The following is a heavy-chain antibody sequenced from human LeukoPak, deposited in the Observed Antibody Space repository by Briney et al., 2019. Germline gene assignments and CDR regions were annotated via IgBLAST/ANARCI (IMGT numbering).Heavy chain of an antibody. J-gene: IGHJ5*02. CDR3: ARAKYCSSTSCYRWFDP. D-gene: IGHD2-2*02. CDR2: INHSGST. V-gene: IGHV4-34*01. Sequence: SSETLSLTCAVYGGSFSGYYWSWIRQPPGKGLEWIGEINHSGSTNYNPSLKSQVTISVDTSKNQFSLKLSSVTAADTAVYYCARAKYCSSTSCYRWFDPWGQGTLVTVSS. CDR1: GGSFSGYY.